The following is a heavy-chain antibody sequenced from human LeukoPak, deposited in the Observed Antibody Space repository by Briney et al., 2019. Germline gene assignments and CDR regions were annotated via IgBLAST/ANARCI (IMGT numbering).Heavy chain of an antibody. CDR1: GFTFSSYG. V-gene: IGHV3-30*02. D-gene: IGHD3-22*01. J-gene: IGHJ4*02. Sequence: GGSLRLSCAASGFTFSSYGMHWVRQAPGKGLEWVAFIRYDGSNKYYADSVKGRFTISRDNSKNTLYLQMNSLRAEDTAVYYCATPHNIYDSSGYASWGQGTLVTVSS. CDR3: ATPHNIYDSSGYAS. CDR2: IRYDGSNK.